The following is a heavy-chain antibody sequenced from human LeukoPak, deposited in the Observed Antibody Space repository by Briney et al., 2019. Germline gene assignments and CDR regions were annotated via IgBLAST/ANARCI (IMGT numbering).Heavy chain of an antibody. CDR3: ARDLVAVAGTDY. D-gene: IGHD6-19*01. Sequence: PGGSLRLSCAASGFTVSSNYMSWVRQAPGKGLEWVSVIYSGGSTYYADSVKGRFTISRDNSKNTLYLQMNSLRAEDTAVYYCARDLVAVAGTDYWGQGTLVTVSS. V-gene: IGHV3-66*01. CDR1: GFTVSSNY. J-gene: IGHJ4*02. CDR2: IYSGGST.